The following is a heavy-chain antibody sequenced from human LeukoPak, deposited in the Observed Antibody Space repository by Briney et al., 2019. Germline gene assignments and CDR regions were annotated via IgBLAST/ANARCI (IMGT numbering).Heavy chain of an antibody. J-gene: IGHJ4*02. CDR2: ISGSGGST. D-gene: IGHD2-2*01. CDR1: GFTFSRYA. Sequence: GGSLRLSCAASGFTFSRYAMSWVRPAPGKGLEWVSAISGSGGSTYYADSAKGRFTISRDTSKNTLYLQMNSLRAEDTAVYYCAKLVSGYCSSTSCWPFDYWGQGTLVTVAS. CDR3: AKLVSGYCSSTSCWPFDY. V-gene: IGHV3-23*01.